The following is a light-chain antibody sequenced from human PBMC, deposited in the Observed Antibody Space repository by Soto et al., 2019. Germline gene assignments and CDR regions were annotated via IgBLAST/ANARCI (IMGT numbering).Light chain of an antibody. V-gene: IGLV1-44*01. CDR1: SSNIGSNT. CDR2: SDN. J-gene: IGLJ2*01. Sequence: QSVLTQPPSASGTPGQRVTISCSGSSSNIGSNTVNWYQELPGTAPKLLIYSDNQRPSGVPDRFSGSKSGTSASLAISGLQSEEEAEDGCGAWEHSLNVVIFAGGIKLTVL. CDR3: GAWEHSLNVVI.